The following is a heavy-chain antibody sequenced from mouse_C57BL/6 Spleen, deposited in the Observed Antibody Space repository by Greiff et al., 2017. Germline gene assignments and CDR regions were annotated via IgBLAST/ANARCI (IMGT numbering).Heavy chain of an antibody. CDR2: SRNKANDYTT. CDR1: GFTFSDFY. Sequence: EVQVVESGGGLVQSGRSLRLSCATSGFTFSDFYMEWVRQAPGKGLEWIAASRNKANDYTTEYSASVKGRFIVSRDTSQSILYLQMNALRAEDTAIYYCARAGYYDYDGYFDVWGTGTTVTVSS. V-gene: IGHV7-1*01. J-gene: IGHJ1*03. CDR3: ARAGYYDYDGYFDV. D-gene: IGHD2-4*01.